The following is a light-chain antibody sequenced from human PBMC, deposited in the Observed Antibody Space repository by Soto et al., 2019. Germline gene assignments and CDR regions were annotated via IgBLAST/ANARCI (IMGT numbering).Light chain of an antibody. CDR3: QQYGNSPA. Sequence: EIVLTQSPGTLSLSPGERATLSCRASQSVSSSYLAWYQQKPGQAPRLLIYGASSRATGITDRFSGSGSGTDIALTISRLEPEDFAVYYCQQYGNSPAFGGGTKVEIK. CDR2: GAS. J-gene: IGKJ4*01. CDR1: QSVSSSY. V-gene: IGKV3-20*01.